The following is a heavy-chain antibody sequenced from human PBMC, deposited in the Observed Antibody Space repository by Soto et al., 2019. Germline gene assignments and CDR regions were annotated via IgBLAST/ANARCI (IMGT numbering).Heavy chain of an antibody. Sequence: QVQLVQSGAEVKKPGASVKVSCKASGYTFTSYGISWVRQAPGQGLECMGWISAYNGNTNYAQKLQGRVTMTTATSTSTAYMELRSLRSDDTAVYYCARDEGYKWNYGGSWFDPWGQGTLVTGSS. V-gene: IGHV1-18*01. CDR3: ARDEGYKWNYGGSWFDP. CDR2: ISAYNGNT. J-gene: IGHJ5*02. CDR1: GYTFTSYG. D-gene: IGHD1-7*01.